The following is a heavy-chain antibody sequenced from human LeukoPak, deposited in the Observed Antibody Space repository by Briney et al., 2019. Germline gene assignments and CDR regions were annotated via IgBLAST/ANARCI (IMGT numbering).Heavy chain of an antibody. D-gene: IGHD3-10*01. J-gene: IGHJ4*02. V-gene: IGHV3-23*01. Sequence: GGTLRLSCAASGFTFSNYAMSWVRQAPGKGLEWVSVISGSGGSTYYVDSVQGRFTISRDNSKNTLFLQMDSLRAEDTAVYYCAKGGFGRPFDYWGQGTLVTVSS. CDR1: GFTFSNYA. CDR2: ISGSGGST. CDR3: AKGGFGRPFDY.